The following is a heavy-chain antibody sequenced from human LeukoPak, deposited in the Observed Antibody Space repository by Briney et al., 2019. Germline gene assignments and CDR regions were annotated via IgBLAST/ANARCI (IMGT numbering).Heavy chain of an antibody. J-gene: IGHJ4*02. D-gene: IGHD3-3*01. V-gene: IGHV4-34*01. CDR1: GGSFSGYY. Sequence: SETLSLTCAVYGGSFSGYYWSWIRQPPGKGLEWIGEINHSGSTNYNPSLKSRVTISVDTSKNQFSLKLSSVTAADTAVYHCAWGYDLDYFDYWGQGTLVTVSS. CDR3: AWGYDLDYFDY. CDR2: INHSGST.